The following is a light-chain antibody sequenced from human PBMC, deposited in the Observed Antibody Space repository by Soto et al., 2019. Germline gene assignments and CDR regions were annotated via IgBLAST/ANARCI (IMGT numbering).Light chain of an antibody. CDR2: DAS. Sequence: DIQLTQSPSTLSASVGDRVTITCRASQSVTDWLAWYQQKPGKAPKLLIYDASSLQRGVTSRFSGSGSGTEFSLTISSLQPDDFATYYSQQYYRSCTFGQGTKVEIK. V-gene: IGKV1-5*01. CDR3: QQYYRSCT. J-gene: IGKJ2*02. CDR1: QSVTDW.